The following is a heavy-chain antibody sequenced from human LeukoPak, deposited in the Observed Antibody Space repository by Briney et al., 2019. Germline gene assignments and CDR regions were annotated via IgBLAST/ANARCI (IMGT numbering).Heavy chain of an antibody. J-gene: IGHJ2*01. D-gene: IGHD6-13*01. CDR2: IGTAGEI. Sequence: PGGSLRLSCAASGFTFRSYDMHWVRQATGKGLEWVSGIGTAGEIYYPGSVKGRFPISRENAKNSLYLQMNSLRAGDTAVYYCARAAYSSTWYSRYFDLWGRGTLVTVSS. V-gene: IGHV3-13*01. CDR1: GFTFRSYD. CDR3: ARAAYSSTWYSRYFDL.